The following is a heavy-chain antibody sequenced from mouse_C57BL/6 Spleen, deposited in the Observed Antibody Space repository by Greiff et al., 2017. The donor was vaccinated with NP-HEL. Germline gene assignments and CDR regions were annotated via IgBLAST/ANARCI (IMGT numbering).Heavy chain of an antibody. V-gene: IGHV7-3*01. CDR1: GFTFTDYY. CDR2: IRNKANGYTT. CDR3: ARSEGDYAMDY. Sequence: EVQRVESGGGLVQPGGSLSLSCAASGFTFTDYYMSWVRQPPGKALEWLGFIRNKANGYTTEYSASVKGRFTISRDNSQSILYLQMNALRAEDSATYYCARSEGDYAMDYWGQGTSVTVSA. J-gene: IGHJ4*01.